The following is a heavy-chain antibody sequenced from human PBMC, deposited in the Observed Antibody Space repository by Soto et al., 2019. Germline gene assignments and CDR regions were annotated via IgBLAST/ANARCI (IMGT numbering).Heavy chain of an antibody. Sequence: ASVKAACKASGYTFTYYYMHWVRQATGQGLEWMRRINPNSGGTNSAQKFQGTVTMTRDTAISTVYMELSSLRSDDTALYYCARESRGVGAAHLGHAFDIWGRGTLVTVSS. D-gene: IGHD2-15*01. CDR1: GYTFTYYY. J-gene: IGHJ3*02. V-gene: IGHV1-2*06. CDR3: ARESRGVGAAHLGHAFDI. CDR2: INPNSGGT.